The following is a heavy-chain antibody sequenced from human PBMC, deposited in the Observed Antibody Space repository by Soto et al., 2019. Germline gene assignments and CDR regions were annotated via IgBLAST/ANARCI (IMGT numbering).Heavy chain of an antibody. CDR2: INHSGST. D-gene: IGHD3-10*01. V-gene: IGHV4-34*01. CDR1: GGSFSGYY. Sequence: SETLSLTCAVYGGSFSGYYWSWIRQPPGKGLEWIGEINHSGSTNYNPSLKSRVTISVDTSKNQFSLKLSSVTAADTAVYYCASPYGSGSYSKPFQHWGQGTLVTVSS. CDR3: ASPYGSGSYSKPFQH. J-gene: IGHJ1*01.